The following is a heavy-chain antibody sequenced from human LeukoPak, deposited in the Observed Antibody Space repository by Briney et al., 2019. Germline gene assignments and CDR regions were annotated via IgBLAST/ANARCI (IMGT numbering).Heavy chain of an antibody. V-gene: IGHV1-18*01. D-gene: IGHD2-2*01. J-gene: IGHJ4*02. CDR1: GYTFPGNG. Sequence: ASVKVSCKASGYTFPGNGITWVRQAPGQGLEWMGWLSGYNGNTAYAQMFQARVTMTTDTSTSTAYMEVTNLRSDDTAIYYCARSGHCSGTGCYAEGIDYWGQGTLVTVSS. CDR3: ARSGHCSGTGCYAEGIDY. CDR2: LSGYNGNT.